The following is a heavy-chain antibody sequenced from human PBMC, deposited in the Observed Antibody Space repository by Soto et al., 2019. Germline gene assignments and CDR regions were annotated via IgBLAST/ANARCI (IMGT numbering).Heavy chain of an antibody. J-gene: IGHJ4*02. Sequence: GESLKISCKGSGYSFASYWIGWERQMPGKGLEWMGIIYPGDSDTKYSPSFQGQVTISADKSISTAYLQWSSLKASDTAMYYCANPVPPSANTAARYLYWGQGTLVTVSP. CDR1: GYSFASYW. V-gene: IGHV5-51*01. D-gene: IGHD2-15*01. CDR3: ANPVPPSANTAARYLY. CDR2: IYPGDSDT.